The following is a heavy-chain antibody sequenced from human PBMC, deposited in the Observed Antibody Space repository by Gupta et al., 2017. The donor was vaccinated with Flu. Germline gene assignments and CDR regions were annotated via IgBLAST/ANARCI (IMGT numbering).Heavy chain of an antibody. CDR3: AREPQTVPPVGDGMDV. J-gene: IGHJ6*02. D-gene: IGHD4-17*01. V-gene: IGHV4-31*01. Sequence: QVQLRESGPGLVKPSQPLSLTCTVSGGSISSGGYYWIWIRQHPGKGLKWFGYIYYSGSTYYNPSLKSLFTISLDTSKNQFSLKLSSVTAADTAVYYCAREPQTVPPVGDGMDVWGQGTTVTVSS. CDR2: IYYSGST. CDR1: GGSISSGGYY.